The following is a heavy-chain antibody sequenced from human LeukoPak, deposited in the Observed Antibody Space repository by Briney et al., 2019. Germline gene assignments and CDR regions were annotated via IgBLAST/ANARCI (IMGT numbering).Heavy chain of an antibody. D-gene: IGHD6-19*01. Sequence: SETLSLTCTVSGGSINSDYWSWIRQPPGRGLEWIEYVYYSGSTNYNPSLKSRVTISVDTSKNQFSLRLRSVTAADTAVYYCAREYGGWYYFDYWGQGTLVTVSS. CDR3: AREYGGWYYFDY. CDR1: GGSINSDY. CDR2: VYYSGST. J-gene: IGHJ4*02. V-gene: IGHV4-59*01.